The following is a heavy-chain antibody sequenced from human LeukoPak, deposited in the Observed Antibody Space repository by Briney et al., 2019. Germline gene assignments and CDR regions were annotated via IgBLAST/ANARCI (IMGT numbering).Heavy chain of an antibody. CDR3: AQQVGYCSSGSCYFTY. V-gene: IGHV3-21*04. CDR1: GFTFSSYS. Sequence: PGGSLRLSCAASGFTFSSYSMNWVRQAPGKGLEWVSSISSSSSYIYYADSVKGRFTISRDKSKNTLSLQMNSLRAEDTAVYYCAQQVGYCSSGSCYFTYWGQGTLVTVSS. CDR2: ISSSSSYI. D-gene: IGHD2-15*01. J-gene: IGHJ1*01.